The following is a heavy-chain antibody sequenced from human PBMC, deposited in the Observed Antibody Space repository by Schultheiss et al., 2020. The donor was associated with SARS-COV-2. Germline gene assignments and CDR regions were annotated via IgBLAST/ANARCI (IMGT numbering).Heavy chain of an antibody. CDR2: INPNSGGT. V-gene: IGHV1-2*04. Sequence: ASVKVSCKASGYTFTGYYMHWVRQAPGQGLEWMGWINPNSGGTNYAQKFQGWVTMTRDTSISTAYMELSRLRSDDTAVYYCARDLPPYGDYPGGWFDPWGQGTLVTVSS. CDR3: ARDLPPYGDYPGGWFDP. D-gene: IGHD4-17*01. CDR1: GYTFTGYY. J-gene: IGHJ5*02.